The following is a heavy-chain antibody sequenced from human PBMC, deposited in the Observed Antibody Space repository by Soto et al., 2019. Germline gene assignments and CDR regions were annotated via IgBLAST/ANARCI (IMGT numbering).Heavy chain of an antibody. D-gene: IGHD6-13*01. CDR1: GFTFNNYA. CDR2: ISGGGDTT. CDR3: AKHGPQYSSSLTHY. Sequence: EVQLLESGGGLVQPGESLRLSCAGSGFTFNNYAMTWVRQAPGKGPEWVSAISGGGDTTYYADSVKGRFTISRDNSKNTLYLQMNSLRAEDTAVYYCAKHGPQYSSSLTHYWGQGTLSPSPQ. V-gene: IGHV3-23*01. J-gene: IGHJ4*02.